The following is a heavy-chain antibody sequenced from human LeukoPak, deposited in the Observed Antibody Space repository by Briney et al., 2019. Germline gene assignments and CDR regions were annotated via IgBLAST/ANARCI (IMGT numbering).Heavy chain of an antibody. J-gene: IGHJ6*03. CDR3: ARVGVGATTGYYYYYMDV. CDR2: INHSGST. V-gene: IGHV4-34*01. D-gene: IGHD1-26*01. Sequence: SETLSLTCAVYGGSFSGYYWSWIRQPPGKGLEWIGEINHSGSTNYNPSLKSRVTISVDTSKNQFSLKLSSVTAADTAVYYCARVGVGATTGYYYYYMDVWGKGTTVTVSS. CDR1: GGSFSGYY.